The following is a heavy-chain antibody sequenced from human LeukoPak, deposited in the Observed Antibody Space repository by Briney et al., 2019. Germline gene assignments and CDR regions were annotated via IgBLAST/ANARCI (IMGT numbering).Heavy chain of an antibody. D-gene: IGHD3-22*01. V-gene: IGHV4-38-2*02. CDR2: IYHSGST. CDR3: AREWDYYDSSGDDY. CDR1: GYSISSGYY. J-gene: IGHJ4*02. Sequence: SETLSLTCTVSGYSISSGYYWGWIRQPPGKGQEWIGSIYHSGSTYYNPSLKSRVTISVDTSKNQFSLKLSSVTAADTAVYYCAREWDYYDSSGDDYWGQGTLVTVSS.